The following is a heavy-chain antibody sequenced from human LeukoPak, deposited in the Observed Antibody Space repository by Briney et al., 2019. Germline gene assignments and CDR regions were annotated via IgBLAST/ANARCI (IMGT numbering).Heavy chain of an antibody. Sequence: PSETLSLTCTVSGGSISTYYWSWIRQPPGKGLEWIGYIYHSGSTNYNPSLKSRVTISVDTSQNQFYLKLSSVTAADTAVYYCARSSEGRYYYDSSGFSYYYYYMDVWGKGTTVTISS. J-gene: IGHJ6*03. CDR1: GGSISTYY. D-gene: IGHD3-22*01. CDR2: IYHSGST. V-gene: IGHV4-59*12. CDR3: ARSSEGRYYYDSSGFSYYYYYMDV.